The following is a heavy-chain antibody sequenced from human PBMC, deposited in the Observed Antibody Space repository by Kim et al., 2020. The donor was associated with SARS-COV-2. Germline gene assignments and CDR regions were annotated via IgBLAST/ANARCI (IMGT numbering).Heavy chain of an antibody. Sequence: SVKVSCKASGGTFSSYAISWVRQAPGQGLEWMGGIIPIFGTANYAQKFQGRVTITADESTSTAYMGLSSLRSEDTAVYYCARGYYDSSGYITPGVDPWGQGTLVSVSS. CDR1: GGTFSSYA. D-gene: IGHD3-22*01. V-gene: IGHV1-69*13. CDR3: ARGYYDSSGYITPGVDP. CDR2: IIPIFGTA. J-gene: IGHJ5*02.